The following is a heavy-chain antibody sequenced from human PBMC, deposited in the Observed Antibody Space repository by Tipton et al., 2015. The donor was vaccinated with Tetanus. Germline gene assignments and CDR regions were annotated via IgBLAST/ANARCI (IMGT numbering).Heavy chain of an antibody. CDR3: ARLPKHYSASGST. D-gene: IGHD3-10*01. Sequence: QLVQSGAEVKKPGESLKISCQCSGCSFDTYWIAWVRQMPGKGLEWMGIIYPGDSETRYSPSFQGHVTMSADKSINTAYLQWNSLKASDTAVYFCARLPKHYSASGSTWGQGTLVTVSS. CDR1: GCSFDTYW. J-gene: IGHJ5*02. V-gene: IGHV5-51*01. CDR2: IYPGDSET.